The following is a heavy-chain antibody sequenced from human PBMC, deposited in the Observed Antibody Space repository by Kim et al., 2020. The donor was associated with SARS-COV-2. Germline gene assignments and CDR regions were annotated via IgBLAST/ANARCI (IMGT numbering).Heavy chain of an antibody. Sequence: ASVKVSCKASGYTFTSYAMNWVRQAPGQGLEWMGWINTNTGNPTYAQGFTGRFVFSLDTSVSTAYLQISSLKAEDTAVYYCARGYYDSSGYYHDAFDIWGPGTMVTVSS. CDR1: GYTFTSYA. D-gene: IGHD3-22*01. CDR2: INTNTGNP. J-gene: IGHJ3*02. V-gene: IGHV7-4-1*02. CDR3: ARGYYDSSGYYHDAFDI.